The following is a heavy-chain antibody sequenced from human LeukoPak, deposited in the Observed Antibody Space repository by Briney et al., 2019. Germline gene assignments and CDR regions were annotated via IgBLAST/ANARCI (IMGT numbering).Heavy chain of an antibody. CDR3: ARVTGYYGLDY. Sequence: GGSLRLSCAASGFTFSSYAMRWVRQAPGKGLEWVLAISGSGGSTYYADSVKGRFTISRDNSKNTLYLQMNRIRADNTAVYYCARVTGYYGLDYWGQGTLVTVSS. V-gene: IGHV3-23*01. CDR1: GFTFSSYA. CDR2: ISGSGGST. J-gene: IGHJ4*02. D-gene: IGHD3-9*01.